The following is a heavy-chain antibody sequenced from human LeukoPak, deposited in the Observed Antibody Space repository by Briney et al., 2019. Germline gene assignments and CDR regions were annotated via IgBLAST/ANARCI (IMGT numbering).Heavy chain of an antibody. V-gene: IGHV3-30*02. CDR3: AKDLSGFQRYGDY. CDR2: IRYDGSDK. CDR1: GFTFSSYA. D-gene: IGHD4-17*01. Sequence: GGSLRLSCAASGFTFSSYAMHWVRQAPGKGLEWVAFIRYDGSDKYYADSVKGRFTISRDNSKNTLFLEMNSLRAEDTALYYCAKDLSGFQRYGDYWGQGTLVTVSS. J-gene: IGHJ4*02.